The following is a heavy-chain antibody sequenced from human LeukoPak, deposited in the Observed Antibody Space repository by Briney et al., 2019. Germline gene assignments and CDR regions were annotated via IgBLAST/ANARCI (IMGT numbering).Heavy chain of an antibody. V-gene: IGHV3-23*01. CDR2: ISGSGGST. J-gene: IGHJ5*02. CDR3: ARGRERFEGRFDL. CDR1: GFTFSNYV. Sequence: GTLTLSCAASGFTFSNYVMSGARHAPGTGLDWDSVISGSGGSTYYADSVKGRFTISRDNSKTTLYLQMTSLRAEETAVYYCARGRERFEGRFDLWGQGTLVTVSS. D-gene: IGHD5-24*01.